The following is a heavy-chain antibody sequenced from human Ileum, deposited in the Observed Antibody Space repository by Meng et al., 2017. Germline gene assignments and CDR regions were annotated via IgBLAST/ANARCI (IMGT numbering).Heavy chain of an antibody. CDR1: GDSVSSNTAA. CDR3: ARGSYSSGWVY. CDR2: TYYRSKWYN. Sequence: HVQLQQSGPALVKHSPTLPLPCPSSGDSVSSNTAAWNWIRQSPSRGLEWLGRTYYRSKWYNDYAVSEKSRININPDTSKNEFSLHLNYVTPEDTGVYYCARGSYSSGWVYWGQGTLVTVS. D-gene: IGHD6-19*01. V-gene: IGHV6-1*01. J-gene: IGHJ4*02.